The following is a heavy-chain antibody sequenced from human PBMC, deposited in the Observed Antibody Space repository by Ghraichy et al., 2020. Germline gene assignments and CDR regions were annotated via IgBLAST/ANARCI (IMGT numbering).Heavy chain of an antibody. Sequence: GGSLRLSCAASGFTFSSYGMHWVRQAPGKGLEWVAVIWYDGSNKYYADSVKGRFTISRDNSKNTLYLQMNSLRAEDTAVYYCARDRDFWRLIDYWGQGTLVTVSS. V-gene: IGHV3-33*01. CDR2: IWYDGSNK. D-gene: IGHD3-3*01. J-gene: IGHJ4*02. CDR3: ARDRDFWRLIDY. CDR1: GFTFSSYG.